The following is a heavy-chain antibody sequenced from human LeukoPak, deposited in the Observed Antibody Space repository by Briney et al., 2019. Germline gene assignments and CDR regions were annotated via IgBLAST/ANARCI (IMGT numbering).Heavy chain of an antibody. V-gene: IGHV3-74*01. J-gene: IGHJ4*02. CDR2: INSDGSST. Sequence: PGGSLRLSCAASGFTFSSYWMHWVRQAPGKGLVWVSRINSDGSSTSYADSVKGRFTISRDNSKNTLSLQMNSLRAEDTALYYCAKSDCGTIGCKLLNYWGQGTLVTVSS. CDR3: AKSDCGTIGCKLLNY. D-gene: IGHD2-21*01. CDR1: GFTFSSYW.